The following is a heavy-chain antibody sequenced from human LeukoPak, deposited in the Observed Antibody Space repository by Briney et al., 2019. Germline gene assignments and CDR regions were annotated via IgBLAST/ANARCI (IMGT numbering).Heavy chain of an antibody. D-gene: IGHD2/OR15-2a*01. CDR1: GFTFSSYW. V-gene: IGHV3-7*05. Sequence: GGSLRLSCAASGFTFSSYWMSWVRQAPGKGLEWVANIKEDGSEKNYVDSVKGRFTISRDNAKNSLYLQMNSLRAEDTAVYYCARGGGRHVEYWGQETWSPSPQ. CDR3: ARGGGRHVEY. J-gene: IGHJ4*02. CDR2: IKEDGSEK.